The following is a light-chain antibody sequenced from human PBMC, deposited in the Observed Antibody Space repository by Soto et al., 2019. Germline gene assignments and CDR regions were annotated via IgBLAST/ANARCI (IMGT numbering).Light chain of an antibody. CDR2: STN. J-gene: IGLJ3*02. Sequence: QTVVAQESSLTVSPGGTVTLTCASSTGTVTSGYYPNWFQQKPGQAPRALIYSTNKKQSWTPARFSGSLLGGKAALTLSGVQPEDEADYYCLLYYGGSHSGVFGGGTKLTVL. V-gene: IGLV7-43*01. CDR1: TGTVTSGYY. CDR3: LLYYGGSHSGV.